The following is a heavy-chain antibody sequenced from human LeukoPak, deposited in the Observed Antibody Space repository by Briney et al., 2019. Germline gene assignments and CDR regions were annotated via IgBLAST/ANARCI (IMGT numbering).Heavy chain of an antibody. D-gene: IGHD5-24*01. Sequence: SVKVSCKASGGTFSSYAISWVRQAPGQGLEWMGGIIPIFGTANYAQKFQGRVTITADKSTSTAYMELSSLRSEDTAVYYCATDGYNYYYMDVWGKGTMVTISS. V-gene: IGHV1-69*06. CDR2: IIPIFGTA. CDR1: GGTFSSYA. J-gene: IGHJ6*03. CDR3: ATDGYNYYYMDV.